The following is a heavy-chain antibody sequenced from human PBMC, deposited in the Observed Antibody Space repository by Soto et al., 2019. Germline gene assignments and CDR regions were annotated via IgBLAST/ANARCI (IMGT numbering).Heavy chain of an antibody. D-gene: IGHD2-2*01. CDR3: ARDRFRSASSCYFT. Sequence: GGSLRLSCAASGFTFSDYYMSWIRQAPGKGLEWVSYISSSGSTIYYADSVKGRFTISRDNAKNSLYLQMNSLRAEDTAVYYCARDRFRSASSCYFTWGEGTLVTVSS. V-gene: IGHV3-11*01. CDR2: ISSSGSTI. J-gene: IGHJ5*02. CDR1: GFTFSDYY.